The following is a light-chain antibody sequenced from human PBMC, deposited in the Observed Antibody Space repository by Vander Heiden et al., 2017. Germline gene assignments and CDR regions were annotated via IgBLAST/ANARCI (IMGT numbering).Light chain of an antibody. CDR3: QVWDSSSDLVV. Sequence: SSVLTQPPSVSVSPGQTARITWGGNNIGSKSVHWYQQKPGQAPVLVVYDDSDRPSGIPERFSGSNSGNTATLTISRVEAGDEADYYCQVWDSSSDLVVFGGGTKLTVL. V-gene: IGLV3-21*02. CDR1: NIGSKS. J-gene: IGLJ2*01. CDR2: DDS.